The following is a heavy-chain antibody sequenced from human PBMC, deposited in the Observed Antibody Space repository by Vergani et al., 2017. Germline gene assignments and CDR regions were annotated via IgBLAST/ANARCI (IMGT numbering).Heavy chain of an antibody. CDR1: GFTFSSYE. CDR3: ARDVLRFPAGFFDP. J-gene: IGHJ5*02. Sequence: EVQLVESGGGLVQPGGSLRLSCAASGFTFSSYEMNWVRQAPGKGLEWVSYISSSSSYIYYADSVKGRFTISRDNAKNSLYLQMNSLRAEDTAVYYCARDVLRFPAGFFDPWGQGTLVTVSS. CDR2: ISSSSSYI. V-gene: IGHV3-48*03. D-gene: IGHD3-3*01.